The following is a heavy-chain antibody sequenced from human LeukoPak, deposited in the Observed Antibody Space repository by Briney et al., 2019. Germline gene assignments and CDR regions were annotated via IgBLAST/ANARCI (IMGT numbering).Heavy chain of an antibody. V-gene: IGHV4-34*08. J-gene: IGHJ5*02. Sequence: GSLRLSCAASGFTFSNYYMNWVRQAPGKGLEWIGEINHSGSTNYNPSLKSRVTISVDTSKNQFSLKLSSVTAADTAVYYCSKHFSRHYWFDPWGQGTLVTVSS. CDR3: SKHFSRHYWFDP. CDR2: INHSGST. CDR1: GFTFSNYY.